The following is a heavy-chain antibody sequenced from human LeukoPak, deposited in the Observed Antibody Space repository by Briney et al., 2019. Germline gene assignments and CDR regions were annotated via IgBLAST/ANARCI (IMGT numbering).Heavy chain of an antibody. D-gene: IGHD4-11*01. Sequence: SETLSLTXTVSGGSISSYYWSWIRQPPGKGLEWSGYIYYSGSTNYNPSLKSRVTISVDTSKNQFSLKLSSVTAADTAVYYCARETVTPGSYYYYYMDVWGKGTTVTVSS. V-gene: IGHV4-59*01. CDR3: ARETVTPGSYYYYYMDV. J-gene: IGHJ6*03. CDR1: GGSISSYY. CDR2: IYYSGST.